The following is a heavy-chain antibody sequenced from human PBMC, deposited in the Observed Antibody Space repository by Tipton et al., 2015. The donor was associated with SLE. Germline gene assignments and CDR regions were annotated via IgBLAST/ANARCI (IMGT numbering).Heavy chain of an antibody. J-gene: IGHJ5*02. CDR3: ARHGSGTYYSWFDP. V-gene: IGHV4-59*01. CDR1: GGSIRSYY. D-gene: IGHD1-26*01. CDR2: IYYRGSPYYREST. Sequence: TLSLTCTVSGGSIRSYYWSWIRLTPGKGLEWIGDIYYRGSPYYRESTTYNPSLESRVTMSLDTPKNQFSLKLNSATAADTAVYFCARHGSGTYYSWFDPWGQGNLVTVSS.